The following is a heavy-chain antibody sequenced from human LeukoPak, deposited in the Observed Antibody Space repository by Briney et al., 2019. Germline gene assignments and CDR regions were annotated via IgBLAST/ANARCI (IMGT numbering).Heavy chain of an antibody. J-gene: IGHJ4*02. V-gene: IGHV1-18*01. CDR3: ARGGSGWQLDW. CDR2: ISAHNGNA. Sequence: ASVTVSSTALGYTFTNYDISSVRQAPGQGLEWMGWISAHNGNANDAQKHQDRVTMTTDTSTSAAYMELRNVTADDTAVYFCARGGSGWQLDWWGQGTLVSVSS. CDR1: GYTFTNYD. D-gene: IGHD6-19*01.